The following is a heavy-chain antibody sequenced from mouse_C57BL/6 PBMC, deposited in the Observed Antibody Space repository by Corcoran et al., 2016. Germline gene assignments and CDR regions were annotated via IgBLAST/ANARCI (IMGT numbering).Heavy chain of an antibody. CDR3: ARDHYDYDMDY. CDR1: GYSITSGYY. D-gene: IGHD2-4*01. Sequence: DVQLQESGPGLVKPSQSLSLTCSVTGYSITSGYYWNWIRQFPGNKLEWMGYISYDGSNNYNPSLKNRISITRDTSKNQFFLKLNSVTTEDTATYYCARDHYDYDMDYWGQGTSVTVSS. V-gene: IGHV3-6*01. CDR2: ISYDGSN. J-gene: IGHJ4*01.